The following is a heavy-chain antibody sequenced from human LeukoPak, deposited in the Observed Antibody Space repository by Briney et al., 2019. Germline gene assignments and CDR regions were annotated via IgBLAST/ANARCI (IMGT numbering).Heavy chain of an antibody. CDR2: ISWNSGSI. CDR1: GFTFDDYA. V-gene: IGHV3-9*01. D-gene: IGHD6-19*01. Sequence: GGSLRLSCAASGFTFDDYAMHWVRQAPGKGLEWVSGISWNSGSIGYADSVKGRFTISRDNAKNSLYLQMNSLRAEDTAVYYCAKDRIAVAGLDAFDIWGQGTMVTVSS. CDR3: AKDRIAVAGLDAFDI. J-gene: IGHJ3*02.